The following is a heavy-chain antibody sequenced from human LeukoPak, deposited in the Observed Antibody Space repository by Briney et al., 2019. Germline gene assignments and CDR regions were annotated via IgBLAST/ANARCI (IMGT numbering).Heavy chain of an antibody. Sequence: SETLSLTCTVSGGSISSHYWSWIRQPPGKGLEWIGYIYYSGSTNYNPSLKSRVTISVDTSKDQFSLKLSSVTAADTAVYYCARVPPFGESYYYYYYMDVWGKGTTVTVSS. CDR1: GGSISSHY. CDR3: ARVPPFGESYYYYYYMDV. J-gene: IGHJ6*03. D-gene: IGHD3-10*01. V-gene: IGHV4-59*11. CDR2: IYYSGST.